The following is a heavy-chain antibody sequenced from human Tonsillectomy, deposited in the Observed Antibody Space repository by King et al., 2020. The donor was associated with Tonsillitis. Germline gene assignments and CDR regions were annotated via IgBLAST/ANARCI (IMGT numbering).Heavy chain of an antibody. CDR2: VSVGGGST. J-gene: IGHJ4*02. Sequence: VQLVESGGGLVQPGGSLRLSCAASGFTFSSYAMSWVRQAPGKGLEWVSTVSVGGGSTYYTDSVKGRFTISRDNSKKTLYLQMNSLRAEDTAVYYCAKDLGYDLLGYWGQGTLVIVSS. V-gene: IGHV3-23*04. CDR1: GFTFSSYA. D-gene: IGHD5-12*01. CDR3: AKDLGYDLLGY.